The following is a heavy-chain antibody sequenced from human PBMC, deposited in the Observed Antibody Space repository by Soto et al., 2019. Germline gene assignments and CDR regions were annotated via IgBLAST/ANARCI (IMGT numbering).Heavy chain of an antibody. J-gene: IGHJ4*02. CDR1: GFTFSSYD. D-gene: IGHD3-22*01. CDR3: AKRHDSGGPSHY. CDR2: ISSSGGST. V-gene: IGHV3-23*01. Sequence: EVQLLESGGGLVQPGGSLRLSCAASGFTFSSYDMTWFHQAPGKGLEWVSSISSSGGSTYYADSVKGRFTISRDNSKNALFLQMSGLRAEDTALYYCAKRHDSGGPSHYWGQGTLVTVSS.